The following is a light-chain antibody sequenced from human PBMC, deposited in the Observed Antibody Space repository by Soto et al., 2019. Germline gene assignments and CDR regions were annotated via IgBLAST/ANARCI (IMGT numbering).Light chain of an antibody. CDR3: QQYDSYST. CDR1: QSISSW. V-gene: IGKV1-5*03. J-gene: IGKJ1*01. CDR2: KAS. Sequence: IQMTQSPSSLSAFVGDRVTITCRASQSISSWLAWYQQKPGKAPNLLIYKASSLESGVPSRFSGSGSGTEFTLTISSLQPDDFATYFCQQYDSYSTFGQGTKVDIK.